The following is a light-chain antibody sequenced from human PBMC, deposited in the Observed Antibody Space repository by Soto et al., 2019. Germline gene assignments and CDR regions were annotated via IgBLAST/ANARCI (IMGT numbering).Light chain of an antibody. V-gene: IGLV2-23*02. J-gene: IGLJ1*01. CDR3: CSYAGTSTFYV. Sequence: QSALTQPASVSGSPGQSVTISCTGASSDVGTYNLVSWYQQYPGKAPKLMISEVSKRPSGVSNRFSGSKSGITASLTISGLQAEDEADYYCCSYAGTSTFYVFGTGTKLTVL. CDR1: SSDVGTYNL. CDR2: EVS.